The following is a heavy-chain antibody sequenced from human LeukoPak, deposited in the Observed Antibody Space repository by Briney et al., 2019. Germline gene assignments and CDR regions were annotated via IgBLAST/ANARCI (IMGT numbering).Heavy chain of an antibody. D-gene: IGHD3-10*01. CDR2: IRSDGSNK. CDR1: GFTFSYYG. V-gene: IGHV3-30*02. J-gene: IGHJ5*02. Sequence: GSLRLSCAASGFTFSYYGIHWVRQAPGKGLDWVAFIRSDGSNKYYADSVKGRFTISRDNSKNTLYLELHSLRTEDTAVYYCARARRSGGITMIRGVKDRGWFDPWGQGTLVTVSS. CDR3: ARARRSGGITMIRGVKDRGWFDP.